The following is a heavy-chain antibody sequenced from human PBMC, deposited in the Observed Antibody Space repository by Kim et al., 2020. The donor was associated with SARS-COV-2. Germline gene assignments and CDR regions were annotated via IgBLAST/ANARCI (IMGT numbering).Heavy chain of an antibody. CDR3: TRGQVTFDY. V-gene: IGHV3-48*02. CDR1: GFTFSDHN. J-gene: IGHJ4*02. Sequence: GGSLRLSCSAFGFTFSDHNMNWVRQAPGKGLEWVSYISGSSNYINYADSVRGRFTISRDNARNSVYLQMNILRDEDTAVYYCTRGQVTFDYWGQGTLVT. CDR2: ISGSSNYI.